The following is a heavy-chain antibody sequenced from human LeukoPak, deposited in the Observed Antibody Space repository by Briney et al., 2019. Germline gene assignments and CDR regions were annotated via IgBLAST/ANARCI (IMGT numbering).Heavy chain of an antibody. CDR2: ISAYNGNT. D-gene: IGHD3-22*01. Sequence: GASVKVSCKASGYTFTSYGISWVRQAPGQGLEWMGWISAYNGNTNYAQKLQGRVTMTTDTSTSTAYMELRSLRSDDTAVYYCATGSLRITMIVMRYYYGMDVWGQGTTVTVSS. CDR3: ATGSLRITMIVMRYYYGMDV. J-gene: IGHJ6*02. V-gene: IGHV1-18*01. CDR1: GYTFTSYG.